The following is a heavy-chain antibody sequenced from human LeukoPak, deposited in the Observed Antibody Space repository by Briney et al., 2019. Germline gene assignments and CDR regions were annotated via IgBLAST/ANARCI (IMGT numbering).Heavy chain of an antibody. CDR1: GFTFSNAW. D-gene: IGHD6-6*01. CDR2: IKSKTDGGTT. J-gene: IGHJ4*02. Sequence: PGGXXRLSCAASGFTFSNAWMSWVRQAPGKGVEGVGRIKSKTDGGTTDYAARGKGRFTISRDDSKNTLYLQMNSLKTEDTAVYYCTRDTSIAARPDFDYWGQGTLVTVSS. CDR3: TRDTSIAARPDFDY. V-gene: IGHV3-15*01.